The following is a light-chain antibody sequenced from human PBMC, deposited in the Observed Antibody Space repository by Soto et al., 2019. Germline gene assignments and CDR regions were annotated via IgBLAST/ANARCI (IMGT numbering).Light chain of an antibody. Sequence: QSVLTQSPSASASLGASVKLTCTLSSGHSRYAIAWHQQQPEKGPRYLMKLNSDGSHSKGDGIPDRFSGSSSGAERYLTICSLQSEDEADYYCQTWGTGTVVFGGGTKLTVL. V-gene: IGLV4-69*01. CDR3: QTWGTGTVV. CDR2: LNSDGSH. CDR1: SGHSRYA. J-gene: IGLJ2*01.